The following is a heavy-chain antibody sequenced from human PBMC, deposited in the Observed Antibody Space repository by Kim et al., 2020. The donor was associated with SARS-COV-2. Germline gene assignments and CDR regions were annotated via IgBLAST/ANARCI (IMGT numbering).Heavy chain of an antibody. CDR3: ARDQGVGDY. J-gene: IGHJ4*02. CDR2: GNT. Sequence: GNTKYSEKFQGRVTITGDTSASTAYMRLSSLRFEDSAVYYCARDQGVGDYWGQGALVTVSS. V-gene: IGHV1-3*01. D-gene: IGHD1-26*01.